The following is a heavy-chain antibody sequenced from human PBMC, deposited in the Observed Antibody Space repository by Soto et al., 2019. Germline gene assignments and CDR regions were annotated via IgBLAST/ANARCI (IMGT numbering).Heavy chain of an antibody. CDR1: GYTFTSYY. Sequence: ASVKVSCKASGYTFTSYYMHWVRQAPGQGLEWMGIINPSGGSTSYAQKFQGRVTMTRDTSTSTVYMELSSRRSEDTAVYYCARDLPHTVTPSWGMDVWGQGTTVTVSS. J-gene: IGHJ6*02. CDR2: INPSGGST. CDR3: ARDLPHTVTPSWGMDV. V-gene: IGHV1-46*01. D-gene: IGHD4-4*01.